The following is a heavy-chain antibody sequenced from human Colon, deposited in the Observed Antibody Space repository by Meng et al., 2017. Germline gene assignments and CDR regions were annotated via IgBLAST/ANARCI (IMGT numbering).Heavy chain of an antibody. V-gene: IGHV4-4*02. CDR1: GDSSPSSNW. Sequence: QSHLPQSGPGVVRPSGTVPLTRAVPGDSSPSSNWRIWFRQAPGKVMEWIGQVDLSGKTDYNPSLKSRVTISLDKSMNQLFLEVYFVTAADTAIYYCARHLGWEFDYWGPGNLVTVSS. CDR2: VDLSGKT. D-gene: IGHD6-19*01. J-gene: IGHJ4*02. CDR3: ARHLGWEFDY.